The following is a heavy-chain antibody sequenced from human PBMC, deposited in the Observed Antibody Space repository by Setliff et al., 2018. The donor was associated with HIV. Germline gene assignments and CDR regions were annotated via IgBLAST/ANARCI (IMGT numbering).Heavy chain of an antibody. Sequence: ASVKVSCKASGYTFPSYGVSWVRQAPGQGLEWMGWISAYKGNTNYARKIQGRITMTTDTSTSTVNMELRSLRSDDTAVYYCARGVPADAYAFDIWGQGTLVTVSS. V-gene: IGHV1-18*01. CDR1: GYTFPSYG. J-gene: IGHJ3*02. D-gene: IGHD2-2*01. CDR2: ISAYKGNT. CDR3: ARGVPADAYAFDI.